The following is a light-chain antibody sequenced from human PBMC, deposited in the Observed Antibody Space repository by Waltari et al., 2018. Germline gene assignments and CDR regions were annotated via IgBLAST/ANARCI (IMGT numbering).Light chain of an antibody. CDR3: QMYVRLPVT. J-gene: IGKJ1*01. CDR2: DTS. V-gene: IGKV3-20*01. Sequence: EIVLTQSPGTLFLSPGERATLSCRASQSVGRSLAWYQRKPCQAPRLLIYDTSNRATGIPERFSGSGSGTDFSLTISRLEPEDFAVYYCQMYVRLPVTFGQGTKVEIK. CDR1: QSVGRS.